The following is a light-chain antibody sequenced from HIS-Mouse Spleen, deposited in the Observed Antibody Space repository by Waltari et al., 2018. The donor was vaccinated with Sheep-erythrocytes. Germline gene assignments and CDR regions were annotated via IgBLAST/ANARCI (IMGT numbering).Light chain of an antibody. Sequence: SYELTQPPSVSVSPGQTASITCSGDKWGDKYACWYQQKPGHSPVLVIYQDSKRPSGIPERFSGSNSGNTAPLTISGTQAMDEADYYCQAWDSSTVVFGGGTKLTVL. V-gene: IGLV3-1*01. CDR3: QAWDSSTVV. CDR1: KWGDKY. CDR2: QDS. J-gene: IGLJ2*01.